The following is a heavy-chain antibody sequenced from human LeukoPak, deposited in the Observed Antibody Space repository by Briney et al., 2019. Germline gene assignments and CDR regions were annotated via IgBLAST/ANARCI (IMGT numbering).Heavy chain of an antibody. V-gene: IGHV3-23*01. Sequence: GGSLRLSCAASGFTVSSHAMTWVRQAPGKGLEWVSAIGYSAGDTYYADSVKGRFTISRDNSMNTLYLQMSSLRADDTALYYCAKDDDGHHHGVDHWGQGTLVTVSS. D-gene: IGHD4-17*01. CDR2: IGYSAGDT. CDR3: AKDDDGHHHGVDH. CDR1: GFTVSSHA. J-gene: IGHJ4*02.